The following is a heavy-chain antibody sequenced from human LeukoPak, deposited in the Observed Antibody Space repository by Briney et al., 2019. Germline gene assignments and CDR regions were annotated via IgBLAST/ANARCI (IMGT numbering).Heavy chain of an antibody. V-gene: IGHV3-21*06. J-gene: IGHJ4*02. Sequence: PGGSLRLSCAASGFTFSTYTMNWVRQAPGKGLEWVSSISINSSYIYYADSVKGRFTISGDNAKNSLYLQMNSLRAEDTAVYYCARVPSAKGVATIRYFDYWGQGTLVTVSS. D-gene: IGHD5-12*01. CDR3: ARVPSAKGVATIRYFDY. CDR1: GFTFSTYT. CDR2: ISINSSYI.